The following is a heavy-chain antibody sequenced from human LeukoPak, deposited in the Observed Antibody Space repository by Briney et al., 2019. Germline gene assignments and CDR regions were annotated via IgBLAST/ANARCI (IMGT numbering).Heavy chain of an antibody. CDR3: ARVPRFSAIFG. D-gene: IGHD3-3*01. Sequence: GGSLRLSCAASGFRFSDYSMNWVRQAPGKGLERISYISSSGSPIYYADSVKGRFTIARDNAKNSLFLQMNSLRAEDTAVYYCARVPRFSAIFGWGQGTTVTVSS. CDR1: GFRFSDYS. J-gene: IGHJ6*02. CDR2: ISSSGSPI. V-gene: IGHV3-48*01.